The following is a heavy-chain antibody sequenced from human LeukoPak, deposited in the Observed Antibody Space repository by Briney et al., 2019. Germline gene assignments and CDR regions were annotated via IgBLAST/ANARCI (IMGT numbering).Heavy chain of an antibody. D-gene: IGHD3-10*01. CDR1: GFTFSSYA. Sequence: GGSLRLSCAASGFTFSSYAMHWVRQAPGKGLEWVAVISYDGSNKYYADSVKGRFTISRDNSKNTLYLQMNSLRAEDTAVYYCASSYYGSGSYYYFDFWGQGTLVTVSS. V-gene: IGHV3-30-3*01. CDR3: ASSYYGSGSYYYFDF. CDR2: ISYDGSNK. J-gene: IGHJ4*02.